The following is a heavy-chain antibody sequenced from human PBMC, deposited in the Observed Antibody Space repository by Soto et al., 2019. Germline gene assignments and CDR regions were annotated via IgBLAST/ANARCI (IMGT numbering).Heavy chain of an antibody. V-gene: IGHV1-18*01. CDR2: ISAYNGNT. Sequence: QVQLVQSGAEVKKPGASVKVSCKASGYTFTSYGISWVRQAPGQGLEWMGWISAYNGNTNYAQKLQGRVTMTTDTSTSTAYRELRSLRPDDTAVYYCARGLVGATHDAEYFQHWGQGTLVTVSS. J-gene: IGHJ1*01. CDR3: ARGLVGATHDAEYFQH. CDR1: GYTFTSYG. D-gene: IGHD1-26*01.